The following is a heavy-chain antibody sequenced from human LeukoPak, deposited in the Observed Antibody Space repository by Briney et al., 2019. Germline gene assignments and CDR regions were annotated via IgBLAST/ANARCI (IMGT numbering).Heavy chain of an antibody. V-gene: IGHV4-59*01. D-gene: IGHD3-3*01. CDR2: IYYSGST. Sequence: SETLSLTCTVPGGSISSYYWSWIRQPPGKGLEWIGYIYYSGSTNYNPSLKSRVTISVDTSKNQFSLRLSSVTAADTAVYYCARDGYDFWSGYYMDVWGKGTTVTVSS. CDR3: ARDGYDFWSGYYMDV. CDR1: GGSISSYY. J-gene: IGHJ6*03.